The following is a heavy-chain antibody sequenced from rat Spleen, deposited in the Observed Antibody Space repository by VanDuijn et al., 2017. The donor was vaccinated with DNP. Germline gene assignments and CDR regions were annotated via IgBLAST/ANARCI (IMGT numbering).Heavy chain of an antibody. Sequence: EVHLVESGGGLVQPGRSLKLSCAASGFTFSDYNMAWVRQAPKKGLEWVATISYDGSSTHYRDSVKGRFTLSRDNAKRTLYLQMDSLRSEDTATYYCAKPDYWGQGVMVTVSS. CDR2: ISYDGSST. CDR3: AKPDY. J-gene: IGHJ2*01. V-gene: IGHV5S10*01. CDR1: GFTFSDYN.